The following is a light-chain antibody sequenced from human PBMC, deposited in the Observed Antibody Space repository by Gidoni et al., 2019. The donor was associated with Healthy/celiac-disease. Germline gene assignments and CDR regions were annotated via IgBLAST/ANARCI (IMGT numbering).Light chain of an antibody. Sequence: QSAMTQPASVSGSPGQSNTTSCTGTSSDVGGYNYVSWYQQHPGKAPKLMIYDVSKRPSGVSNRFSGSKSGNTASLTISGLQAEDEADYYCSSYTSSSTYVFGTGTKVTVL. CDR2: DVS. V-gene: IGLV2-14*03. CDR3: SSYTSSSTYV. J-gene: IGLJ1*01. CDR1: SSDVGGYNY.